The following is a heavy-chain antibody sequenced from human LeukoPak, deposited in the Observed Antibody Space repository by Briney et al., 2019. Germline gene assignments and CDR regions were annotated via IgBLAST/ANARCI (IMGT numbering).Heavy chain of an antibody. V-gene: IGHV3-53*01. CDR2: IYSGGST. CDR3: ARNVGY. D-gene: IGHD1-26*01. Sequence: GSLRLFCAVSGLTVSNNYMSWVRQAPGKGLEWVSVIYSGGSTYYADSVKGRFTISRDNSKNTVYLQMNSLRDEDTAVYYCARNVGYWGQGTLVTVSS. CDR1: GLTVSNNY. J-gene: IGHJ4*02.